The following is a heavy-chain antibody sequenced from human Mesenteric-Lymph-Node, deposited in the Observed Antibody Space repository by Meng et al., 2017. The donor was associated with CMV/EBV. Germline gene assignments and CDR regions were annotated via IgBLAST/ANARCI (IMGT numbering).Heavy chain of an antibody. CDR1: GFTVGGNY. CDR2: IYSGGDT. V-gene: IGHV3-53*01. J-gene: IGHJ4*02. CDR3: ARDRGDGQQLAKFDY. Sequence: GESLKISCAASGFTVGGNYMNWVRQAPGKGLEWVSIIYSGGDTYYADSVKGRFTISRDNSKNTVSLQMNSLRAEDTAVYYCARDRGDGQQLAKFDYWGQGTLVTVSS. D-gene: IGHD6-13*01.